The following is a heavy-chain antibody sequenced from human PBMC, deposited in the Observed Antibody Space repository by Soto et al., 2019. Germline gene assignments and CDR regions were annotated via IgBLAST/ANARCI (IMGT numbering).Heavy chain of an antibody. CDR3: ATSYGSGSTHFDS. V-gene: IGHV1-69*02. CDR2: VNPIVGMS. D-gene: IGHD3-10*01. CDR1: GGTFNSYT. J-gene: IGHJ4*02. Sequence: QVQLVQSGAEVKKPGSSVKVSCTASGGTFNSYTLNWVRQAPGQRLEWVGRVNPIVGMSSSASKFQGRVTXTXDXXTSEAYMDLTGLKSEDTAVYYCATSYGSGSTHFDSWGQGTLVTVSS.